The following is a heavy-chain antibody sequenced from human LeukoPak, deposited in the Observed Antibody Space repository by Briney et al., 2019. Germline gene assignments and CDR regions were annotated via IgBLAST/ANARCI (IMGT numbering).Heavy chain of an antibody. J-gene: IGHJ4*02. V-gene: IGHV1-46*01. D-gene: IGHD6-19*01. Sequence: GASVKVSCKASRYTFTSYYMHWVRQAPGQGLEWMGIINPRGGSTSYAQKFQGRVTMTRDTSTSTVYMELSSLRAEDTAVYYCASCSGIAVAGANDCWGQGTLVTVSS. CDR2: INPRGGST. CDR1: RYTFTSYY. CDR3: ASCSGIAVAGANDC.